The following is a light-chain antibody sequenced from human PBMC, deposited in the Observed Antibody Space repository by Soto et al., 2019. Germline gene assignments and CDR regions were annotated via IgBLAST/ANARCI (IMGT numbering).Light chain of an antibody. J-gene: IGKJ5*01. CDR3: QQYENLPT. V-gene: IGKV1-9*01. CDR1: QDSTKY. CDR2: DAS. Sequence: DIQMTQSPSSLSASVGDRVTIPCRASQDSTKYLAWYQQKPGKASNLLIYDASTLHSGVPSRFSGSGSGTDFTLTVSGLQPEDFATYYCQQYENLPTLGQGTRLEIK.